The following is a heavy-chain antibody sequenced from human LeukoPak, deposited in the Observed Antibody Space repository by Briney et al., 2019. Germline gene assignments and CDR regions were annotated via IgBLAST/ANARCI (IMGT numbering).Heavy chain of an antibody. Sequence: SETLPLTCTVSGDSISSGDYYWSWIRQPAGKGLEWIGRISSSGSTNYNPSLKSRVTISVDTSKNQFSLKLSSVTAADTAVYYCARGPTWGSPNFDYWGQGTLVTVSS. D-gene: IGHD2-15*01. CDR1: GDSISSGDYY. CDR2: ISSSGST. CDR3: ARGPTWGSPNFDY. J-gene: IGHJ4*02. V-gene: IGHV4-61*02.